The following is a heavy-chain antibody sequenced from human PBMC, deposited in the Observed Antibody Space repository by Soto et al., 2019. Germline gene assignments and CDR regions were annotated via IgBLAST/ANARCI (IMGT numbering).Heavy chain of an antibody. J-gene: IGHJ4*02. D-gene: IGHD2-2*02. CDR1: GYSFATYW. CDR3: ATGGYCTTTSCYNFFDY. CDR2: IYPGDSDT. Sequence: GESLKISCKGSGYSFATYWIGWVRQMPGKGLEWMGIIYPGDSDTRYSPSFQDQVTISADKSINTAYLQWSSLKASDTAMYYCATGGYCTTTSCYNFFDYWGQGSLVTVSS. V-gene: IGHV5-51*01.